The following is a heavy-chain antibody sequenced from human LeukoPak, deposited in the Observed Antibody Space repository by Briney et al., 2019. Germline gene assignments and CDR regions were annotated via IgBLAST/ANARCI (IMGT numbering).Heavy chain of an antibody. CDR2: IYYSGST. V-gene: IGHV4-59*01. Sequence: SETLSLTCTVSGGSISSYYWSWIRQPPGKGLEWIGYIYYSGSTNYNPSLKSRVTISVDTSKNQFSLKLSSVTAADTAVYYCARDTLYSSSWYDDAFDIWGQGTMVTVSS. CDR1: GGSISSYY. CDR3: ARDTLYSSSWYDDAFDI. D-gene: IGHD6-13*01. J-gene: IGHJ3*02.